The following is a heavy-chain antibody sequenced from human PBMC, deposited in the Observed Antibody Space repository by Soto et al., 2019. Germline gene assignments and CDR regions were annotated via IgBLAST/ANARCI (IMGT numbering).Heavy chain of an antibody. Sequence: GESLKISCKGSGYSFAGYWITWVRQKPGKGLEWMGRIDPSDSQTYYSPSFRGHITISATKSITTVFLQWSSLRASDTAMYYCARQIYDSDTGPNFQYYFDSWGQGTPVTVSS. CDR3: ARQIYDSDTGPNFQYYFDS. CDR1: GYSFAGYW. J-gene: IGHJ4*02. CDR2: IDPSDSQT. V-gene: IGHV5-10-1*01. D-gene: IGHD3-22*01.